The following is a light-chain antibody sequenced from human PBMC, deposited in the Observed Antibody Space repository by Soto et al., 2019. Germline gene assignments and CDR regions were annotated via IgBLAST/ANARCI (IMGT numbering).Light chain of an antibody. CDR2: DAS. V-gene: IGKV1-39*01. CDR1: QSISTY. Sequence: DLQMTQSPSSLSASVGDRVTITCRASQSISTYLNWYQQKPGKAPKILIYDASSLQIGVPARFSGSGSGTEFTLTISSLQPEDFATYYCQQSYSIPFTFGPGTKVDIK. CDR3: QQSYSIPFT. J-gene: IGKJ3*01.